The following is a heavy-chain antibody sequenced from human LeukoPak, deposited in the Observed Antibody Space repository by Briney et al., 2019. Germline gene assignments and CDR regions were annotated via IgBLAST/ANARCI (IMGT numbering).Heavy chain of an antibody. Sequence: SVKVSCKASGGTFSSYAISWVRQAPGQGLEWMGGIIPIFGTANYAQKFQGRVTITADKSTSTAYMELSSLRSEDTAVYYCARGRGWELLYAFDIWGQGTMVTVSS. D-gene: IGHD1-26*01. CDR3: ARGRGWELLYAFDI. V-gene: IGHV1-69*06. CDR1: GGTFSSYA. CDR2: IIPIFGTA. J-gene: IGHJ3*02.